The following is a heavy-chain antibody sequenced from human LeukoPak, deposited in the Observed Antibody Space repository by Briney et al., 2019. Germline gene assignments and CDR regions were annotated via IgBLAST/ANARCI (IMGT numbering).Heavy chain of an antibody. D-gene: IGHD4-17*01. CDR1: GFTFSSNY. CDR3: ARGQGDYGGNWFDP. Sequence: GGSLSLSCAASGFTFSSNYMSWVRQAPGKGVEGVSVIYSGGSTYYSDSVKGRFTISRNNSKNTLYLQMSSLRADDTAVYYCARGQGDYGGNWFDPWGQGTLVTVSS. J-gene: IGHJ5*02. V-gene: IGHV3-53*01. CDR2: IYSGGST.